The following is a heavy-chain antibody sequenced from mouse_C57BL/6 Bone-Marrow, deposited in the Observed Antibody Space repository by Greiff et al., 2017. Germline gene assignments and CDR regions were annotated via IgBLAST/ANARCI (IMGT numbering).Heavy chain of an antibody. Sequence: VKLQQSGTELVKPGASVKLSCKASGYTFTSYWMHWVKQRPGQGLEWIGNINPSNGGTNYNEKFKSKATLTVDKSSSTAYMQLSSLTSEDSAVYYCAREGVSRYCDYWGQGTTLTVSS. CDR2: INPSNGGT. J-gene: IGHJ2*01. CDR1: GYTFTSYW. CDR3: AREGVSRYCDY. V-gene: IGHV1-53*01.